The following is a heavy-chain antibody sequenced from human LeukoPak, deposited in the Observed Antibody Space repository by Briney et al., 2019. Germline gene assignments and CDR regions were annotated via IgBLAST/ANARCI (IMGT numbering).Heavy chain of an antibody. D-gene: IGHD4-11*01. CDR2: VDHTGST. J-gene: IGHJ6*03. CDR1: DDSITMYY. Sequence: SETLSLTCSVSDDSITMYYWTWIRQPPGKGLEWIGYVDHTGSTNFNPSLNGRVSISRDTSKNLFPLRLRSVTAADTAVYFCARGRVSSSTWYSTYYYYFYMDVWGKGTTVTVSS. V-gene: IGHV4-59*01. CDR3: ARGRVSSSTWYSTYYYYFYMDV.